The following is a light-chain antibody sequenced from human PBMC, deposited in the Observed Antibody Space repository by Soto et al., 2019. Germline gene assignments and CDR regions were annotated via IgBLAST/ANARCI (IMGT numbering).Light chain of an antibody. CDR3: AAWDGSLNVVL. V-gene: IGLV1-44*01. Sequence: QSVLTQPPSASGTPGQRVTLSCSGSSSNIGSNTVNWYQQLPGSAPKLLMYSTNQRPSGVPDRFSGSKSGTSDSLAISGLQSEDEADYYCAAWDGSLNVVLFGGGTKVTVL. CDR1: SSNIGSNT. J-gene: IGLJ2*01. CDR2: STN.